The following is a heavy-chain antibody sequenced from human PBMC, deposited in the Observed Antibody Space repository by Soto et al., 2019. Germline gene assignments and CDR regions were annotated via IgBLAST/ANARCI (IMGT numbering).Heavy chain of an antibody. CDR1: GFTFNAYA. CDR2: IGGSGGNR. J-gene: IGHJ4*02. CDR3: AMVASDYINSVDH. V-gene: IGHV3-23*01. D-gene: IGHD4-4*01. Sequence: EVQLLESGGGLVQPWGSLRLSCAASGFTFNAYAMTWVRQAPGKGLEWVSAIGGSGGNRYYAASVKGRFTISRDNSKDTVDLQMNRLRVEDTAVYYCAMVASDYINSVDHWGQGILVTVSS.